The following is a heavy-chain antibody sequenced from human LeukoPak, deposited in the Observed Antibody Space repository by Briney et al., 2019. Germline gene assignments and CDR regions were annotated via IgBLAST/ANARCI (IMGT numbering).Heavy chain of an antibody. CDR1: GYSIRNGYY. J-gene: IGHJ4*02. CDR2: IYTSGST. CDR3: AREIGGYTYGYVPREVSYYFDY. V-gene: IGHV4-38-2*02. Sequence: SETLSLTCTVSGYSIRNGYYWAWIRQTPGKGLEWIGRIYTSGSTNYNPSLKSRVTISVDTSKNQFSLKLSSVTAADTAVYYCAREIGGYTYGYVPREVSYYFDYWGQGTLVTVSS. D-gene: IGHD5-18*01.